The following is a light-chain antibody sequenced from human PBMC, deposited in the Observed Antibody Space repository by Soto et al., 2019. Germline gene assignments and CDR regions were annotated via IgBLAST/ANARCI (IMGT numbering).Light chain of an antibody. V-gene: IGKV3-20*01. CDR3: QQYGSSPLT. CDR1: QSVSSRY. J-gene: IGKJ4*01. Sequence: EIVLTQSPAPLSLSPGERATLTCRASQSVSSRYLAWYQQKPGQDPRLLISGAFSRATCLPDRFSGSGSGTYFSITISILEPEDCAVYYCQQYGSSPLTFGGGTKVEIK. CDR2: GAF.